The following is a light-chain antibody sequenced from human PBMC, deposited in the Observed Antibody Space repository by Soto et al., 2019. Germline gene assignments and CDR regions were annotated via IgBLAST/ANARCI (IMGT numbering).Light chain of an antibody. CDR2: DVT. CDR1: SSDVGSFNL. Sequence: QSVLTQPASVSGSPGQSITISCTGTSSDVGSFNLVSWYQHHPGKAPKLMIYDVTRRPSGVSNRFSGSKSGDTASLTISGLQAEDDAAYYCCSYAGSSTVVFGGGTQLTVL. J-gene: IGLJ3*02. CDR3: CSYAGSSTVV. V-gene: IGLV2-23*02.